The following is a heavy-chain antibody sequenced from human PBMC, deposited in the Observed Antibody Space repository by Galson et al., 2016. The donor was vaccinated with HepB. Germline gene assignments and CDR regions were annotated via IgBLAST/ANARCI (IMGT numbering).Heavy chain of an antibody. CDR3: GRGEGGVVVVTFDY. Sequence: SVKVSCKASGGTFSSFAISWMRQAPGQGLEWMGGIIPIFGSATYAQKFQGRLTITADKSTNTASMELSSLTSEDTAVYYCGRGEGGVVVVTFDYWGQGTLVTVSS. V-gene: IGHV1-69*06. CDR2: IIPIFGSA. D-gene: IGHD2-21*02. CDR1: GGTFSSFA. J-gene: IGHJ4*02.